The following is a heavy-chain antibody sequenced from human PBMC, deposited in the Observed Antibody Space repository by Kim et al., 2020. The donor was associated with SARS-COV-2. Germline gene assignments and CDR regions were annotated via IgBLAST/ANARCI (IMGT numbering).Heavy chain of an antibody. J-gene: IGHJ4*02. CDR2: SI. D-gene: IGHD3-10*01. V-gene: IGHV3-9*01. Sequence: SIDDADSMKGRFIVSRDNAKNSLYLKMNSLRAEDTALYYCARDTGGSIDYWGQGTPVTVSS. CDR3: ARDTGGSIDY.